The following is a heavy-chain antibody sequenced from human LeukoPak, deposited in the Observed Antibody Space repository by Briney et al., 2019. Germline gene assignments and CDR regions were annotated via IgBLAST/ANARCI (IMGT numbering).Heavy chain of an antibody. Sequence: PSETLSLTCTVSGGSSSSYYWSWIRQPPGMGLEWIGFVHYSGSTHYNPSLDSRVTISLDTSKNQFSLKLTSVTAADTAVYYCARTGEYSGSGPSWAFDIWGQGTMVTVSS. D-gene: IGHD3-10*01. CDR1: GGSSSSYY. CDR2: VHYSGST. J-gene: IGHJ3*02. CDR3: ARTGEYSGSGPSWAFDI. V-gene: IGHV4-59*08.